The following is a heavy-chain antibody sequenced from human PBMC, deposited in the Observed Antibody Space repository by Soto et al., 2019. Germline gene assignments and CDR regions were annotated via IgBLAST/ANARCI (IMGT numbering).Heavy chain of an antibody. J-gene: IGHJ4*02. CDR2: TYHSGNP. V-gene: IGHV4-30-2*02. D-gene: IGHD3-22*01. Sequence: SETLSLTCGVSGYTISTGGYSWAWIRKPPGKALEWIGHTYHSGNPYYNPSLKSRVIISVDRSKNQFSLKVTNMDPVDTATYYCVHSFYDLSGPFLFDYWGQGTLVTVSS. CDR1: GYTISTGGYS. CDR3: VHSFYDLSGPFLFDY.